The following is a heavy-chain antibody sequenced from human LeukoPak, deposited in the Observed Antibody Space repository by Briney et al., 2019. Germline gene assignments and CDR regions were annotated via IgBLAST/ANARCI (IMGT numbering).Heavy chain of an antibody. CDR2: IKQDGSEK. CDR3: AKGLYSYNSSGFPA. CDR1: GFIFSSSW. Sequence: GGSLRLSCAASGFIFSSSWMSWVRQAPGKGLEWVANIKQDGSEKYYVDSVRGRFTISRDNAKNSLYLQMNSLRAEDTAVYYCAKGLYSYNSSGFPAWGQGTLVTVSS. D-gene: IGHD3-22*01. J-gene: IGHJ5*02. V-gene: IGHV3-7*01.